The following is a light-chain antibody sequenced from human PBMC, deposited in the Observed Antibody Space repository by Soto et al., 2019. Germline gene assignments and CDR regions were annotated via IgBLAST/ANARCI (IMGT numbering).Light chain of an antibody. CDR3: QQYGSAPYT. V-gene: IGKV3-20*01. CDR1: QSVSSNY. Sequence: EIVLTQSPGTLSLSPGERATLSCRDSQSVSSNYLAWYQQKPGQTPRLLIYGASSRATGIPDRFSGSGSGTDFTLTISRLEPEDFALYYGQQYGSAPYTFSQGTKLEIK. J-gene: IGKJ2*01. CDR2: GAS.